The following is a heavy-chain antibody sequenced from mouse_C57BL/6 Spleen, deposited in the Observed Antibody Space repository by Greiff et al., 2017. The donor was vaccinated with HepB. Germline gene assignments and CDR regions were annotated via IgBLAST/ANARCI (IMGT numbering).Heavy chain of an antibody. D-gene: IGHD1-1*01. J-gene: IGHJ2*01. V-gene: IGHV1-64*01. CDR1: GYTFTSYW. CDR2: IHPNSGST. Sequence: QVHVKQPGAELVKPGASVKLSCKASGYTFTSYWMHWVKQRPVQGLEWIGMIHPNSGSTNYNEKFKSKATLTVDKSSSTAYMQLSSLTSEDSAVYYCARKGIVTTVVEDYWGQGTTLTVSS. CDR3: ARKGIVTTVVEDY.